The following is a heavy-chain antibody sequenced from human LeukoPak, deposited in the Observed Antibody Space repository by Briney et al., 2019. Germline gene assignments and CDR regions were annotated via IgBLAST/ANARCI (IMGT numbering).Heavy chain of an antibody. V-gene: IGHV3-23*01. CDR2: IGASGADT. J-gene: IGHJ3*01. Sequence: GGSLRLSCAASGFTFTNYAMTWVRQAPGKGLEWVSVIGASGADTYYSDSVKGRFTVSRDDSQNTLFLHMSSLRAEDTAVYFCARRPRDTSGYYLGAFHDWGQGTTVTVSS. CDR3: ARRPRDTSGYYLGAFHD. D-gene: IGHD3-22*01. CDR1: GFTFTNYA.